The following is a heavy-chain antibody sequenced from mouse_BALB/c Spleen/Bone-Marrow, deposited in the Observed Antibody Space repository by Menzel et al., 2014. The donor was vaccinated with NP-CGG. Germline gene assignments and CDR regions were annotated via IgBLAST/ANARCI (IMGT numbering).Heavy chain of an antibody. J-gene: IGHJ4*01. CDR1: GYSITSGYS. CDR3: ARRGDYYGNYADY. D-gene: IGHD2-1*01. V-gene: IGHV3-1*02. CDR2: IRYSGST. Sequence: VQLQQSGPDLVKPPQSLSLTCTVTGYSITSGYSWHWIRQFPGNKLEWMGYIRYSGSTNYNPSLKSRISITRDTSKNHFFLQLNSVTTEDTATYYCARRGDYYGNYADYWGQGTSVTVSS.